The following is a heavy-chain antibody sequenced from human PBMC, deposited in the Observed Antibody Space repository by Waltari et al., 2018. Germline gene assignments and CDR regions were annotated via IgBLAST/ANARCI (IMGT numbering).Heavy chain of an antibody. CDR2: FLYTATTVT. J-gene: IGHJ3*02. Sequence: QVQLQEAGPGPVTSSETRSRSCAVSGDSLKHYYWTWVRQPPGKGLEYIGYFLYTATTVTHYSPAFRGRAAILLDISKNEVYLRLASRTAADTAVYFCAGWRPGAFDIWGRGTLVTASS. V-gene: IGHV4-59*13. CDR3: AGWRPGAFDI. D-gene: IGHD1-1*01. CDR1: GDSLKHYY.